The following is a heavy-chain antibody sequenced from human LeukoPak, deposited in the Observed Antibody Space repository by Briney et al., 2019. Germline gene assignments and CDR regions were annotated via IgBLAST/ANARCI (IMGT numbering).Heavy chain of an antibody. CDR3: GRDPIGYNYGAQIDC. Sequence: ASVKVSCKASGYTFNSFGISWVRQAPGQGLEWMGWINAYNGDTEYTQRLQGRVSMTTDTSTSTAYMELRGLRLDDTAVYYCGRDPIGYNYGAQIDCWGQGSLVTVSS. CDR1: GYTFNSFG. CDR2: INAYNGDT. D-gene: IGHD5-18*01. V-gene: IGHV1-18*01. J-gene: IGHJ4*02.